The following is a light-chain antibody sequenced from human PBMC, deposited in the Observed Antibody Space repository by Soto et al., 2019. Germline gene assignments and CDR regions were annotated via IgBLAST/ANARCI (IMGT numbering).Light chain of an antibody. CDR2: EAS. Sequence: DIQKPPTPDSLSASVGASDTITCRASQSISRYLNWYQQKPGKAPKLLIYEASSLQSGVPSRFSGSGSGTEFTLSISSLQPDDFATYYCQHYNGYPWTFGQGTRV. CDR3: QHYNGYPWT. J-gene: IGKJ1*01. CDR1: QSISRY. V-gene: IGKV1-5*03.